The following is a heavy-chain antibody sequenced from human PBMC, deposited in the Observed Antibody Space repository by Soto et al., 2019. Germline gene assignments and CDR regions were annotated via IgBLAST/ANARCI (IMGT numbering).Heavy chain of an antibody. CDR2: ISGSGGST. CDR1: GFTFSSYA. V-gene: IGHV3-23*01. Sequence: GSLRLSCAASGFTFSSYAMSWVRQAPGKGLEWVSAISGSGGSTYYADSVKGRFTISRDNSKNTLYLQMNSLRAEDTAVYYCAKANGDTMVRGVIMARYYFDYWGQGTLVTVSS. J-gene: IGHJ4*02. D-gene: IGHD3-10*01. CDR3: AKANGDTMVRGVIMARYYFDY.